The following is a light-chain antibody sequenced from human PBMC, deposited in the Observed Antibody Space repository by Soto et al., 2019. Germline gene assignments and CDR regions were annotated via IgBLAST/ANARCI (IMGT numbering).Light chain of an antibody. J-gene: IGKJ1*01. CDR1: QSIRGR. Sequence: DIPMTQSPSTLSASIGDRVTITCRASQSIRGRLAWYQQKPGKAPNLLIFDTSHLQVGVPSRFSGSGSGTQFSLTITSLQPDDFATYYCQQYDHYWTFGLGTKVEIK. CDR2: DTS. V-gene: IGKV1-5*01. CDR3: QQYDHYWT.